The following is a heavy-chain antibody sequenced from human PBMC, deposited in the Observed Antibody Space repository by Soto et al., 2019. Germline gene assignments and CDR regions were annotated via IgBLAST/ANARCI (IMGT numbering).Heavy chain of an antibody. J-gene: IGHJ4*02. CDR3: AITAMINRDSSTSFDY. CDR1: GLTFSNVW. D-gene: IGHD5-18*01. Sequence: PGGSLRLSCAASGLTFSNVWMTWVRQAPGKGLEWVGRIKSKSDGETADVAAPVKARFTISRDDSKNTVFLAMNSLKSEDTALYYCAITAMINRDSSTSFDYWGRGTQVTVSS. CDR2: IKSKSDGETA. V-gene: IGHV3-15*01.